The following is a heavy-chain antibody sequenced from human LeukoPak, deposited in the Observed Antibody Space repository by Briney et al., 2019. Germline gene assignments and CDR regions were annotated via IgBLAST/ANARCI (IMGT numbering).Heavy chain of an antibody. Sequence: TSETLSLTCTVSGVSISIYYWSWIRQPPGKGLEWIGYIYYSGSTNYNPSLKSRVTISVDTSKNQFSLKLSSVTAADTGVYYCARAGWGYYDSSFTRAEYFQHWGQGTLVTVSS. D-gene: IGHD3-22*01. CDR3: ARAGWGYYDSSFTRAEYFQH. CDR2: IYYSGST. CDR1: GVSISIYY. J-gene: IGHJ1*01. V-gene: IGHV4-59*01.